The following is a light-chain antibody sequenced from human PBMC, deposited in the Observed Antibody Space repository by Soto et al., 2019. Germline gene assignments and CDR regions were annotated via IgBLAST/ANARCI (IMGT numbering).Light chain of an antibody. J-gene: IGKJ1*01. CDR1: QSVSSSY. CDR3: QQYDRSPRT. V-gene: IGKV3-20*01. Sequence: EIVLTQSPGTLSLSPGERATLSCRASQSVSSSYLAWYQQRPGQAPRLLIYGASSRATGVPDRFSGGVSGTDFTLTISRLEPEDFAVYYCQQYDRSPRTFGQGTKVEIK. CDR2: GAS.